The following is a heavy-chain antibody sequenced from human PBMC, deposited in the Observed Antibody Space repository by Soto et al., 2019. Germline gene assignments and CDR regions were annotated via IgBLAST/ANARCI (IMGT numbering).Heavy chain of an antibody. CDR2: IWYDGSNK. Sequence: PGGSLRLSCAASGFTFSSYGMHWVRQAPGKGLEWVAVIWYDGSNKYYADSVKGRFTISRDNSKNTLYLQMNSLRAEDTAVYYCARDLSSGSWPFDYWGQGTLVTVSS. J-gene: IGHJ4*02. CDR1: GFTFSSYG. V-gene: IGHV3-33*01. CDR3: ARDLSSGSWPFDY. D-gene: IGHD6-13*01.